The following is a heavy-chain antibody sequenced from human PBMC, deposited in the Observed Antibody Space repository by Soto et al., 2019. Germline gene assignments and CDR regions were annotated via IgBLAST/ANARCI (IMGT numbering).Heavy chain of an antibody. J-gene: IGHJ4*02. D-gene: IGHD4-17*01. V-gene: IGHV3-9*01. Sequence: EVQLVESGGGLVQPGRSLRLSCVASGFSFDDYVMHWVRQAPGKGLEWVSGISWNSGNIGYADSVKGRFTISRDNAKSSLHLQMNSLRTEDTALYYCAIFRTVTTPFDYWGQGTLVTVSS. CDR1: GFSFDDYV. CDR3: AIFRTVTTPFDY. CDR2: ISWNSGNI.